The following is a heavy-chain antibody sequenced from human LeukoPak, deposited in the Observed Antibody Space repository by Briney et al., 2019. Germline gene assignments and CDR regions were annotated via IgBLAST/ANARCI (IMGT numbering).Heavy chain of an antibody. CDR1: GYTFTGYY. Sequence: ASVKVSCKASGYTFTGYYMHWVRQAPGQGLEWMGRINPNSGGTNYAQKFQGRVTMTRDTSTSTVYMELSSLRSEDTAVYYCARPAPLTGVNAFDIWGQGTMVTVSS. V-gene: IGHV1-2*06. CDR2: INPNSGGT. J-gene: IGHJ3*02. D-gene: IGHD2-8*02. CDR3: ARPAPLTGVNAFDI.